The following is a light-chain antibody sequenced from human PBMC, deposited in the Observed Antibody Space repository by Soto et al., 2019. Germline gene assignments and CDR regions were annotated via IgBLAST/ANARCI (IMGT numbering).Light chain of an antibody. CDR1: QGIAKD. V-gene: IGKV1-6*01. J-gene: IGKJ1*01. Sequence: AIQLTQSPSSLSASVGDRVTITCRASQGIAKDLGWYQQKPGKAPRLLIFGASFLQSGVPSRFSGSGSGTDFPLTINGLQPEDLATYFCLPNYYSFRTFGQGTKVEIK. CDR2: GAS. CDR3: LPNYYSFRT.